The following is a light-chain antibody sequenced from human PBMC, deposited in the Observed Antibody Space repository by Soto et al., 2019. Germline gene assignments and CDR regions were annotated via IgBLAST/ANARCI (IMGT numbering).Light chain of an antibody. V-gene: IGKV1-5*03. Sequence: DIQMTHWAALLSPSRGESLTITCRASQVLXTPFACYQLKPGKAPKTLIYXASSLESGVPSSFSGSGSGTEFTLTISSLQPYAVATYYCQQYNSNETFGQGTKVDIK. CDR3: QQYNSNET. CDR2: XAS. CDR1: QVLXTP. J-gene: IGKJ1*01.